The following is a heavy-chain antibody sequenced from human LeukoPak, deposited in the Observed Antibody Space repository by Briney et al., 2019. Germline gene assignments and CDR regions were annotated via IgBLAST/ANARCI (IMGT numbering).Heavy chain of an antibody. CDR2: IYYSGST. D-gene: IGHD6-6*01. J-gene: IGHJ4*02. Sequence: SETLSLTCTVSGGSISSYYWSWIRQPPGKGLEWIGYIYYSGSTNYNPSLKSRVTISVDTSKNQFSLKLSSVTAADTAVYYCAGSYSSSSGRGFDYWGQGTLVTVSS. CDR3: AGSYSSSSGRGFDY. CDR1: GGSISSYY. V-gene: IGHV4-59*01.